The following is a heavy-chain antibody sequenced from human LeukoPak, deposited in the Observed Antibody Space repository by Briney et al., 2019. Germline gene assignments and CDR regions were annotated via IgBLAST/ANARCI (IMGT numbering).Heavy chain of an antibody. CDR3: ARDDEKGYTAMVNVVGY. CDR2: ISYDGSNK. CDR1: GFTFSTHW. D-gene: IGHD5-18*01. Sequence: GGSLRLSCAASGFTFSTHWMSWVRQAPGKGLEWVAVISYDGSNKYYADFVEGRFTISRDNSKNTLYLQMNSPRAEDTAVYYCARDDEKGYTAMVNVVGYWGQGTLVTVSS. J-gene: IGHJ4*02. V-gene: IGHV3-30*03.